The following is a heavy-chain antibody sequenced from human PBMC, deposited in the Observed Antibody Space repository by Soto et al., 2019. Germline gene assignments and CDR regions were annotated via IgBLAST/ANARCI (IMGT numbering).Heavy chain of an antibody. D-gene: IGHD4-4*01. J-gene: IGHJ6*02. CDR2: ISAYNGNT. CDR1: GYTFTSYG. Sequence: ASVKVSCKASGYTFTSYGISWVRQAPGQGLEWMGWISAYNGNTNYAQKLQGRVTMTTDTSTSTAYMGLRSLRSDDTALFYCAREGAVTTNYYYYYGMDVWGQGTTVTVSS. CDR3: AREGAVTTNYYYYYGMDV. V-gene: IGHV1-18*01.